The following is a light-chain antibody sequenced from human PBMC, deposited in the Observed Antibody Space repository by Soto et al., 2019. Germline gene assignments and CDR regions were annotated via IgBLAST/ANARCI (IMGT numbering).Light chain of an antibody. Sequence: EIVLTQSPGTLSLSPGERATLSCRASQSVTSSSLAWYQQKPGQAPRLLIYGASSRASGIPDRFSGSGSGTDFTLTISRLEPEDFAVYYCQQHSSSHPAYTVGQGTKLEIQ. V-gene: IGKV3-20*01. J-gene: IGKJ2*01. CDR2: GAS. CDR3: QQHSSSHPAYT. CDR1: QSVTSSS.